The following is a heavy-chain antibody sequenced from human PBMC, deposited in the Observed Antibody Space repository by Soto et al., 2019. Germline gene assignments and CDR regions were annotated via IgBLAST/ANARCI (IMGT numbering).Heavy chain of an antibody. D-gene: IGHD1-26*01. J-gene: IGHJ6*02. CDR3: ARARFDSCSHIYYRFAV. Sequence: SETLSLTCGVYGGSFSAYSWTWLRQSPGKGLEWIGEITHGGSTDYNPALKSRLVMSVDTSKNQFSLRVTSVTAADAAVYFCARARFDSCSHIYYRFAVWAQRTTVTVSS. V-gene: IGHV4-34*01. CDR2: ITHGGST. CDR1: GGSFSAYS.